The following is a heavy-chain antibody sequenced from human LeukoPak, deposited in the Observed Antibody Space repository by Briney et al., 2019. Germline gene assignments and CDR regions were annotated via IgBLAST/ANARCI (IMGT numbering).Heavy chain of an antibody. Sequence: PGGSLRPSCAASGFTFSSYWMGWVRQAPGKGLEWVANIKQDGSEKYYVDSVKGRFTISRDNAKNSLYLQMNSLRAEDTAVYYCARVAWYGDYFDYWGQGTLVTVSS. J-gene: IGHJ4*02. CDR1: GFTFSSYW. V-gene: IGHV3-7*03. CDR3: ARVAWYGDYFDY. D-gene: IGHD3-10*01. CDR2: IKQDGSEK.